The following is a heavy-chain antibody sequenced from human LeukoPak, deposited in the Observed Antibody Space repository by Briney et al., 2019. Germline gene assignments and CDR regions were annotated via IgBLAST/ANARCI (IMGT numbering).Heavy chain of an antibody. J-gene: IGHJ4*02. D-gene: IGHD5-12*01. Sequence: GGSLRLSCAGSGFNFSSHAMSWVRQAPGKGLEWVSGISYTGGSTYYADSVKGRFTISRDNSKNTLYLQMNSLRAEDTAVFYCAKEALGYFGCEYWGQGTLVTVSS. CDR3: AKEALGYFGCEY. CDR2: ISYTGGST. CDR1: GFNFSSHA. V-gene: IGHV3-23*01.